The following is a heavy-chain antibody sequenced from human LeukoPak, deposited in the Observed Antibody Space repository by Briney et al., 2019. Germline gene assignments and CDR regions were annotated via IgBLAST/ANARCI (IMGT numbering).Heavy chain of an antibody. J-gene: IGHJ4*02. V-gene: IGHV3-21*01. Sequence: PGGSLRLSCAASTFTFSTYSMNWVRQAPGKGLEWVSSISRSSSYIYYADSVKGRFTISRDNSKNTLYLQMNSLRAEDTAVYYCAKDPFDWLPGYLDYWGQGTLVTVSS. CDR3: AKDPFDWLPGYLDY. CDR1: TFTFSTYS. CDR2: ISRSSSYI. D-gene: IGHD3-9*01.